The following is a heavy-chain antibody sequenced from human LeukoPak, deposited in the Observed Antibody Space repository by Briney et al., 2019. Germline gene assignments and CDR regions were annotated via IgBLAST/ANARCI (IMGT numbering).Heavy chain of an antibody. J-gene: IGHJ4*02. CDR1: GGSFSGYY. Sequence: SETLSLTCTVYGGSFSGYYWSWIRQPPGKGLEWIGEINHSGSTNYHPSLKSRVTISVDTSKNQFSLKLSSVTAADTAVYYCARARLHYDFWSGPLDYWGQGTLVTVSS. CDR2: INHSGST. CDR3: ARARLHYDFWSGPLDY. D-gene: IGHD3-3*01. V-gene: IGHV4-34*01.